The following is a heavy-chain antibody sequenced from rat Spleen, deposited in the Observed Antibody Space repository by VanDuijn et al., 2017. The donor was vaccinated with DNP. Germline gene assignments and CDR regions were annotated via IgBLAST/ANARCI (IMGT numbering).Heavy chain of an antibody. CDR2: ISYSGST. D-gene: IGHD1-7*01. CDR1: GYSITSNY. CDR3: ARWTRYFDY. V-gene: IGHV3-1*01. Sequence: EVQLQESGPGLVKPSQSLSLTCSVTGYSITSNYWGWIRKFPGNKMEWIGHISYSGSTSYNPSLKSRISITRDTSKNQFFLHLNSVTTEDTATYYCARWTRYFDYWGQGVMVTVSS. J-gene: IGHJ2*01.